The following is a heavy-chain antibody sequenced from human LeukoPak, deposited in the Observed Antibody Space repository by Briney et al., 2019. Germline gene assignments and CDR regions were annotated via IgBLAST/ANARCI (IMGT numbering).Heavy chain of an antibody. CDR3: ARGAVSGSSWAFDY. J-gene: IGHJ4*02. D-gene: IGHD6-13*01. CDR2: IYHSGST. Sequence: SETLSLTCAVSGYSISSGRYWGWIRQPPGKGLEWIGSIYHSGSTYYNPSLKSRVTISLDTSKNQFSLKLSSVTAADTAVYYCARGAVSGSSWAFDYWGQGTLVTVSS. CDR1: GYSISSGRY. V-gene: IGHV4-38-2*01.